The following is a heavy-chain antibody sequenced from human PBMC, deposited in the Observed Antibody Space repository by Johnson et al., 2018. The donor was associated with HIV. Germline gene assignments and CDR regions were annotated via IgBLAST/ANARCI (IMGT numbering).Heavy chain of an antibody. D-gene: IGHD3-3*01. CDR2: ITWNSGSI. CDR3: ARVPRKGFRPDAFDI. CDR1: GFTFDDYA. Sequence: VQLVESGGGLVQPGRSLRLSCAASGFTFDDYAMHWVRQAPGKGPEWVSGITWNSGSIGYADSVKGRFTISRDNAKNSLYLQMKSLRPEDTALYYCARVPRKGFRPDAFDIWGQGTVVTVSS. V-gene: IGHV3-9*01. J-gene: IGHJ3*02.